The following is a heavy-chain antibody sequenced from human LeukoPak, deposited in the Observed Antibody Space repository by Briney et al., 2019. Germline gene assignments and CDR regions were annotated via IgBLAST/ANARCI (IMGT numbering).Heavy chain of an antibody. CDR3: ARQVRRPMTDYFDY. CDR1: GGSISSGGYY. CDR2: IYYSGST. Sequence: SETLSLTCTVSGGSISSGGYYWSWIRQHPGKGLEWIGYIYYSGSTYYNPSLKSRVTVSVDTSKNQFSLKLSSVTAADTAVYYCARQVRRPMTDYFDYWGQGTLVTVSS. D-gene: IGHD2-21*01. J-gene: IGHJ4*02. V-gene: IGHV4-31*03.